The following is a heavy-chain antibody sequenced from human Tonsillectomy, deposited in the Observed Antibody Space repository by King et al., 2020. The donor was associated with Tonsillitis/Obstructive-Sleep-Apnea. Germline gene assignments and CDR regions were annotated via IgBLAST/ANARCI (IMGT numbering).Heavy chain of an antibody. CDR2: MNPNSGNT. CDR1: GYTFTSYD. V-gene: IGHV1-8*01. J-gene: IGHJ6*03. D-gene: IGHD2-2*01. CDR3: ARGRRDIVVVPALYYMDV. Sequence: VQLVQSGAEVKKPGASVKVSCKASGYTFTSYDINWVRQATGQGLEWMGWMNPNSGNTGYAQKFQGRVTMTRNTSISTAYMELSSLRSEDTAVYYCARGRRDIVVVPALYYMDVWGKGTTVTVSS.